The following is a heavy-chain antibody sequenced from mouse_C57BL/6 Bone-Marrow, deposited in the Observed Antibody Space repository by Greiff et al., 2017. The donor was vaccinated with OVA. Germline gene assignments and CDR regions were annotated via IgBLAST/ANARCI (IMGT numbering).Heavy chain of an antibody. CDR3: AGYANSYAMDY. J-gene: IGHJ4*01. V-gene: IGHV5-4*03. D-gene: IGHD2-1*01. Sequence: VKLMESGGGLVQPGGSLKLSCAASGFTFSHYALSWVRQTPATRLAWVATLSDGGSYTYYPDNVKGRFTISRDNAKNNLYLQMSHLKSEDTAMYYCAGYANSYAMDYWGQGTSVTVSS. CDR2: LSDGGSYT. CDR1: GFTFSHYA.